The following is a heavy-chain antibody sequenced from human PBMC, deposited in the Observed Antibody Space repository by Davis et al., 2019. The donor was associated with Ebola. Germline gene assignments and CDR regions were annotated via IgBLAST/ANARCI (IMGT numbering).Heavy chain of an antibody. CDR1: GGSISSYS. CDR2: IYDSGST. CDR3: ARGPRWWFDP. J-gene: IGHJ5*02. Sequence: PSETLSLTCTVSGGSISSYSWNWIRQPPGKGLEWIGYIYDSGSTNYNPSLKSRVTISVDTSKNQFSLKLSSVTAADTAVYYCARGPRWWFDPWGQGTLVTVSS. D-gene: IGHD4-23*01. V-gene: IGHV4-59*01.